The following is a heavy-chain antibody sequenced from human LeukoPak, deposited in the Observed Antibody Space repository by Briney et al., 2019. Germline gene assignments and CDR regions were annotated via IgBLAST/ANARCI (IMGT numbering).Heavy chain of an antibody. CDR3: ARHMGDPEVLGYYYYYGMDV. Sequence: PSETLSLTCTVSGGSISSYYWSWIRQPPGKGLEWIGYIYYSGSTNYNPSLKSRVTISVDTSKNQFSLKLSSVTAADTAVYHCARHMGDPEVLGYYYYYGMDVWGQGTTVTVSS. J-gene: IGHJ6*02. CDR2: IYYSGST. V-gene: IGHV4-59*08. CDR1: GGSISSYY. D-gene: IGHD2-21*02.